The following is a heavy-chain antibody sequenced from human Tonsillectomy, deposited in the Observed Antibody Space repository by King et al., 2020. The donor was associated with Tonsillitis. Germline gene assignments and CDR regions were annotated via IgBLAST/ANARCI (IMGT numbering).Heavy chain of an antibody. D-gene: IGHD4-17*01. CDR2: IYYTGTT. CDR3: ARLQGGDYGDYFDD. Sequence: VQLQESGPGLVKPSETLSLTCTVSGGTIGTDYWTWIRPPPGKGLEWIGYIYYTGTTNYNPSLKSRVTISVDASKNQFSLKLSSVTAADTAVYYCARLQGGDYGDYFDDWGQGTLVTVSS. V-gene: IGHV4-59*08. J-gene: IGHJ4*02. CDR1: GGTIGTDY.